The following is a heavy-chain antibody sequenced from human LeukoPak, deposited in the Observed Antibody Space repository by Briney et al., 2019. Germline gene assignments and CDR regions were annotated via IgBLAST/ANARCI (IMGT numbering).Heavy chain of an antibody. CDR3: AAGMVLLGSRSPYFDY. CDR1: GFTFTSSA. D-gene: IGHD2-15*01. CDR2: IVVGGGNT. V-gene: IGHV1-58*01. J-gene: IGHJ4*02. Sequence: SVKVSCKASGFTFTSSAVQWVRQARGQRLEWIGWIVVGGGNTNYAQKFQERVTITRDMSTSTAYMELSSLRSEDTAVYYCAAGMVLLGSRSPYFDYWGQGTLVTVSS.